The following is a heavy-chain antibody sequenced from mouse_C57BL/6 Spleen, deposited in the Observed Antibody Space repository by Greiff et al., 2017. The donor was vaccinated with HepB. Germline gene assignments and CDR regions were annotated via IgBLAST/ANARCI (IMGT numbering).Heavy chain of an antibody. CDR2: IWSGGST. V-gene: IGHV2-2*01. J-gene: IGHJ1*03. D-gene: IGHD2-5*01. Sequence: QVQLQQSGPGLVQPSQSLSITCTVSGFSLTSYGVHWVRQSPGKGLEWLGVIWSGGSTDYNAAFISRLSISKDNSKSQVFFKMNSLQADDSAIYYCARNGAYYSNYGYFDVWGTGTTVTVSS. CDR1: GFSLTSYG. CDR3: ARNGAYYSNYGYFDV.